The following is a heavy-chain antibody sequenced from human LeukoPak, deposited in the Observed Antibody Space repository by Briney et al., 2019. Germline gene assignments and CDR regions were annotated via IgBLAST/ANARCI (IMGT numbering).Heavy chain of an antibody. CDR2: IIPILGIA. V-gene: IGHV1-69*04. CDR3: ARGNYYYYYGSGSRDY. Sequence: ASVKVSCKASGGTFSSYAISWVRQAPGQGLEWMGRIIPILGIANYAQKFQGRVTITADKSTSTAYMELSSLRSEDTAVYYCARGNYYYYYGSGSRDYWGQGTLVTVSS. CDR1: GGTFSSYA. D-gene: IGHD3-10*01. J-gene: IGHJ4*02.